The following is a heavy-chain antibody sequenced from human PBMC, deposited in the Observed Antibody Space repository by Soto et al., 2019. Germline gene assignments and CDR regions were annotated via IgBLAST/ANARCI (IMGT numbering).Heavy chain of an antibody. CDR1: GFSVTNSY. CDR3: ARDWSKFSYNYPYYYAMDA. J-gene: IGHJ6*02. CDR2: LYSSGTT. Sequence: EVQLVETGGGLIQPGGSLRLSCTVSGFSVTNSYINWVRQAPGKGLEWVSILYSSGTTYYADSVRGRFTVSRDDSKNTLFLHMNSLRADDTAAYYCARDWSKFSYNYPYYYAMDAWGQGTTVTVSS. V-gene: IGHV3-53*02. D-gene: IGHD5-18*01.